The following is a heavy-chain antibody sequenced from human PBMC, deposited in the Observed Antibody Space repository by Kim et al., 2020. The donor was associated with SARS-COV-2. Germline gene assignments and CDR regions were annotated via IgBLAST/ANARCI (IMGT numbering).Heavy chain of an antibody. CDR1: GGTFSSYA. CDR3: ARDRTNRRYYYDSSGYQDDDAFDI. CDR2: IIPIFGTA. Sequence: SVKVSCKASGGTFSSYAISWVRQAPGQGLEWMGGIIPIFGTANYAQKFQGRVTITADESTSTAYMELSSLRSEDTAVYYCARDRTNRRYYYDSSGYQDDDAFDIWGQGTMVTVSS. D-gene: IGHD3-22*01. V-gene: IGHV1-69*13. J-gene: IGHJ3*02.